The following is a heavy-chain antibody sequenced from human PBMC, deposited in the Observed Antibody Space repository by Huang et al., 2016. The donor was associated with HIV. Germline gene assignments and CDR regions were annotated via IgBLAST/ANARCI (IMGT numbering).Heavy chain of an antibody. CDR3: AKDLTYTFGRHFDY. Sequence: QVQLVESGGGVVQPGGSLRLSCTASGFTFGSFGRHWVRQAAGKGLEGVAFIRYDGNNYYYADSVRGRFTSSRDNSKDTLYLQMNRLRPDDSAVYYCAKDLTYTFGRHFDYWGRGTLVTVSS. V-gene: IGHV3-30*02. D-gene: IGHD3-3*01. CDR1: GFTFGSFG. J-gene: IGHJ4*02. CDR2: IRYDGNNY.